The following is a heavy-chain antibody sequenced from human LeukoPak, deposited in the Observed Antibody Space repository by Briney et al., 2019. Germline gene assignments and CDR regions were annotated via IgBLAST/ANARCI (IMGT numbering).Heavy chain of an antibody. V-gene: IGHV4-39*01. J-gene: IGHJ5*02. CDR1: GGSISSSSYY. CDR3: ARHTESGGWFDP. D-gene: IGHD3-10*01. CDR2: IYYSGSA. Sequence: SETLSLTCTVSGGSISSSSYYWGWIRQPPGKGLEWIGSIYYSGSAYYNPSLKSRVTISVDTSKNQFSLKLSSVTAADTAVYYCARHTESGGWFDPWGQGTLVTVSS.